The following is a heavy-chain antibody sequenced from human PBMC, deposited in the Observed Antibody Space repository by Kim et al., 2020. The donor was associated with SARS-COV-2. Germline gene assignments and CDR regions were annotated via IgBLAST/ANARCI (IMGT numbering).Heavy chain of an antibody. CDR2: IKSKTDGGTT. V-gene: IGHV3-15*01. Sequence: GGSLRLSCAASGFTFSNAWMSWVRQAPGKGLEWVGRIKSKTDGGTTDYAAPVKGRFTISRDDSKNTLYLQMNSLKTEDTAVYYCTTVVNTVTRDYYYYGMDVWGQGTTVTVSS. D-gene: IGHD4-17*01. CDR1: GFTFSNAW. J-gene: IGHJ6*02. CDR3: TTVVNTVTRDYYYYGMDV.